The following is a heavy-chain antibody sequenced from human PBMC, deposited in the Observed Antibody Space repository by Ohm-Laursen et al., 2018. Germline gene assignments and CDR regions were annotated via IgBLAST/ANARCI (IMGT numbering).Heavy chain of an antibody. J-gene: IGHJ4*02. CDR2: INQDGSEK. V-gene: IGHV3-7*01. D-gene: IGHD6-6*01. Sequence: SLRLSCAASRFTFSTYWMNWFRQAPGKGLESVASINQDGSEKYFVDSVRGRFTIYRDNAKNSLYLQMNSLRAEDTAVYYCVRDRRGGSIELRAGGQGALVTVSS. CDR1: RFTFSTYW. CDR3: VRDRRGGSIELRA.